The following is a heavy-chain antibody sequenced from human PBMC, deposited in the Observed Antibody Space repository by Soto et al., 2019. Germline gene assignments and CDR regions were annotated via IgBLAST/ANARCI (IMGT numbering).Heavy chain of an antibody. CDR3: ARMIVQAAIGSVWLHP. J-gene: IGHJ5*02. Sequence: SGPTLVNPTQTLTLTCTFSGFSLSTSGMCVSWIRQPPGKALEWLALIDWDDDKYYSTSLKTRLTISKDTSKKQVVLTMTKMDPVDTATYYCARMIVQAAIGSVWLHPWGQGTMVTVYS. V-gene: IGHV2-70*01. CDR2: IDWDDDK. D-gene: IGHD2-2*01. CDR1: GFSLSTSGMC.